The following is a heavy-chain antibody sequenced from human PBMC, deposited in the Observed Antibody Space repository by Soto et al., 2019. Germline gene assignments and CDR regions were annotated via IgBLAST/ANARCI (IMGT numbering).Heavy chain of an antibody. D-gene: IGHD2-8*01. CDR1: GSSFSVSI. CDR3: ARGKHCTDGICSFSEYSYYMDV. Sequence: EVHLVESGGDLVKPGESLRLSCAASGSSFSVSIMNWVRQAPGKGLEWVSSISTSSHYIYYADSVKGRFAIFRDNAKNSLYLQMDNLRAEDTAVYYCARGKHCTDGICSFSEYSYYMDVWGKGTTVTVSS. V-gene: IGHV3-21*06. J-gene: IGHJ6*03. CDR2: ISTSSHYI.